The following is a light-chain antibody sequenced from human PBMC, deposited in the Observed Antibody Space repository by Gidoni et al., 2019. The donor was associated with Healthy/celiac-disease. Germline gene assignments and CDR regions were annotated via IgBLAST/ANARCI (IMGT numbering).Light chain of an antibody. CDR2: DAS. V-gene: IGKV1-33*01. CDR1: QDISNY. J-gene: IGKJ5*01. CDR3: QQYDNLPIT. Sequence: DIQMTQSPSSLSASVGDRVTITCQASQDISNYLNWYPQKPGKAPKLLIYDASNLETGGPSRFSGSGSGTDFTFTISSLQPEDIATYYCQQYDNLPITFGQGTRLEIK.